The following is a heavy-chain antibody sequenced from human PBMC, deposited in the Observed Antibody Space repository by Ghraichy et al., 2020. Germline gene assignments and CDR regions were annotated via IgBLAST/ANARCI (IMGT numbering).Heavy chain of an antibody. CDR2: INHSGST. CDR1: GGSFSGYY. Sequence: SETLYLTCAVYGGSFSGYYWSWIRQPPGKGLEWIGEINHSGSTNYNPSLKSRVTISVDTSKNQFSLKLSSVTAADTAVYYCARAGVATVTKFFDYWGQGTLVTVSS. V-gene: IGHV4-34*01. D-gene: IGHD4-17*01. CDR3: ARAGVATVTKFFDY. J-gene: IGHJ4*02.